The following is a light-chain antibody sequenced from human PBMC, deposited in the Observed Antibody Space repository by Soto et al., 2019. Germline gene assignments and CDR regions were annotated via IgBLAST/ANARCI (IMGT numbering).Light chain of an antibody. CDR3: QQYDVWPALT. V-gene: IGKV3-15*01. CDR2: GAS. Sequence: EKALTQSPGTLSLSPGERATLSCRASQSVSSNLAWYQQRPGQAPRPLIYGASTRASGVPDRFSGSGSGTEFILTISSLQSEDSAVYYCQQYDVWPALTFGGGTKVDIK. CDR1: QSVSSN. J-gene: IGKJ4*01.